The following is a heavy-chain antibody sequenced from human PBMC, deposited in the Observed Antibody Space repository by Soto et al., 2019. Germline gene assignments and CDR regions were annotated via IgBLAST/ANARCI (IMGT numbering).Heavy chain of an antibody. J-gene: IGHJ4*02. D-gene: IGHD1-7*01. CDR3: ARDPEKWNYVNFDY. Sequence: VASVKVSCKASGYTFTSYGISWVRQAPGQGLEWMGWISAYNGNTNYAQKLQGRVTMTTDTSTSTAYMELRSLRSDDTAVYYCARDPEKWNYVNFDYWGQGTLVTVSS. V-gene: IGHV1-18*01. CDR1: GYTFTSYG. CDR2: ISAYNGNT.